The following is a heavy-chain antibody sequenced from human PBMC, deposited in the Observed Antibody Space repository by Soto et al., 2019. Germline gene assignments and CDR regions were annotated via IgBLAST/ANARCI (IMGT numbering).Heavy chain of an antibody. D-gene: IGHD2-8*01. CDR2: IYYSGST. CDR1: GGSISSYY. Sequence: SETLSLTCTVSGGSISSYYLGWIRQPPGKGLEWIGYIYYSGSTNYNPSLKSRVTISVDTSKNQFSLKLSSVTAADTAVYYCARDIMGTNYYYYGMDVWGQGTTVTVSS. J-gene: IGHJ6*02. V-gene: IGHV4-59*01. CDR3: ARDIMGTNYYYYGMDV.